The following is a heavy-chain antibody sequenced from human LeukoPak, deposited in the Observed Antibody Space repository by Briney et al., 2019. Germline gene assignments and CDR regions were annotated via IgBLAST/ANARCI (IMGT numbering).Heavy chain of an antibody. CDR3: ASLCDIWSGYYTDY. D-gene: IGHD3-3*01. V-gene: IGHV4-30-4*01. Sequence: SQTLSLTCTVSGGSISSGDYYWSWIRQPPGKGLEWIGYIYYSGSTYYNPSLKSRVTISLDTSKNQFSLNLSSVTAADTAVYYCASLCDIWSGYYTDYWGQGALVTVSS. CDR2: IYYSGST. J-gene: IGHJ4*02. CDR1: GGSISSGDYY.